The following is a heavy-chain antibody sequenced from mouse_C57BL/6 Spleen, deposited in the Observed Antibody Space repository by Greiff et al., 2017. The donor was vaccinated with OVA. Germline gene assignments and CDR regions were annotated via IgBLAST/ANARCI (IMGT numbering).Heavy chain of an antibody. V-gene: IGHV1-59*01. CDR2: IDPSDSYT. Sequence: QVQLQQPGAELVRPGTSVKLSCKASGYTFTSYWMHWVKQRPGQGLEWIGVIDPSDSYTNYNQKFQGKATLTVDTSSITAYMQLSSLTSEDSAVYYCSRGGYYGSNSLYYAMDYWGQGTSVTVSS. CDR3: SRGGYYGSNSLYYAMDY. D-gene: IGHD1-1*01. J-gene: IGHJ4*01. CDR1: GYTFTSYW.